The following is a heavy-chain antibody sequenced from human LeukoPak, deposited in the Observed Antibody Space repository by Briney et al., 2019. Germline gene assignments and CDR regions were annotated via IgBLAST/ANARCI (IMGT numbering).Heavy chain of an antibody. Sequence: GGSLRLSCSASGFPFSCYVMHWVRQAPGKVVEWVAFIRYDGSNNYYADSVKGRFIISRDNSRNTLYLQMNRLRAEDTAVYYCAKDAAPGVGKLDYWGRGTLVTVSS. CDR2: IRYDGSNN. CDR3: AKDAAPGVGKLDY. J-gene: IGHJ4*02. D-gene: IGHD1-26*01. CDR1: GFPFSCYV. V-gene: IGHV3-30*02.